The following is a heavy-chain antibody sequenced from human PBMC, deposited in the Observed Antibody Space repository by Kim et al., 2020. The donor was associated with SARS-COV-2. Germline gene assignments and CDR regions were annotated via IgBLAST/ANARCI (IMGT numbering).Heavy chain of an antibody. Sequence: SPNYNPSLKSRVTISVDTSKNHFSLKLSSVPAADTAVYYCARGHGRDFDYWGQGTLVTVSS. CDR2: SP. J-gene: IGHJ4*02. D-gene: IGHD1-26*01. CDR3: ARGHGRDFDY. V-gene: IGHV4-34*01.